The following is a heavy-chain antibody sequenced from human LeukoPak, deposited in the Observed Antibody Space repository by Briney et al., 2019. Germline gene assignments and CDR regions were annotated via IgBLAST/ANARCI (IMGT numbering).Heavy chain of an antibody. V-gene: IGHV1-24*01. J-gene: IGHJ4*02. CDR1: GYTLTELS. CDR3: ATDQKKWTTRYNY. CDR2: FDPEDGET. Sequence: ASVKVSCKVSGYTLTELSIHWVRQAPGKGLEWMGGFDPEDGETIYAQKFQDRVTMTEDTSTDTAYMELSSLRSEDTAVYYCATDQKKWTTRYNYWGQGTLVTVSS. D-gene: IGHD3-9*01.